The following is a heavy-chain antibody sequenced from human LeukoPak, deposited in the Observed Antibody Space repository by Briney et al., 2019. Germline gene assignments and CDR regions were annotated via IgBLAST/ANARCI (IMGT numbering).Heavy chain of an antibody. Sequence: EGSLRLSCAASGFTFSSYPMHWARQAPGKGLEYVSGIRGNGGSTYYANSVKGRFTISRDNSKNTLYLRMGSLRAEDMAVYFCARGDDYILFDYWGQGDLVTVSS. J-gene: IGHJ4*02. CDR1: GFTFSSYP. D-gene: IGHD4-11*01. CDR3: ARGDDYILFDY. CDR2: IRGNGGST. V-gene: IGHV3-64*01.